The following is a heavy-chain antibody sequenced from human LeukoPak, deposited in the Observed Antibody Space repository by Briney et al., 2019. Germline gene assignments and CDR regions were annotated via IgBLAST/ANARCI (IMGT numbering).Heavy chain of an antibody. V-gene: IGHV3-9*03. CDR3: AKGRGVRSADYNFDY. Sequence: TGGSLRLSCAVSGFTFDDYAMHSGRQAPGKGLEWVSGISWSGGTTDYADSVKGRFTISRDNAKNSVYLQMNSLRDEDMALYFCAKGRGVRSADYNFDYWGQGTLVTVSS. D-gene: IGHD3-16*01. J-gene: IGHJ4*02. CDR1: GFTFDDYA. CDR2: ISWSGGTT.